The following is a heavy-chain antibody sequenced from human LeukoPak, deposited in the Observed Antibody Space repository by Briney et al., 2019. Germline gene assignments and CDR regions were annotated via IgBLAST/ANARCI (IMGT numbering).Heavy chain of an antibody. J-gene: IGHJ4*02. Sequence: SVKVSCKASGGTFSSYAISWVRQAPGQGLEWMGGIIPIFGTANYAQKFQGRVTITADESTSTAYMELSSLRSEDTAVYYCARWKEDSSGYHGSDYWGQGTLVTVSS. V-gene: IGHV1-69*13. D-gene: IGHD3-22*01. CDR1: GGTFSSYA. CDR3: ARWKEDSSGYHGSDY. CDR2: IIPIFGTA.